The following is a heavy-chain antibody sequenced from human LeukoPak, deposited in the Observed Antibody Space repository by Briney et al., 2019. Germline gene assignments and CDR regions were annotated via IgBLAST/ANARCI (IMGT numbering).Heavy chain of an antibody. Sequence: GGSLRLSCAASGFTFSTYGMRWVRQAPGKGLEWVAVIWYDGSNKYYADSVKGRFTISRDDSKNTLYLQMNSLRAEDTAVYFCARDQAEWYYFDYWGQGTLVTVSS. CDR3: ARDQAEWYYFDY. CDR2: IWYDGSNK. V-gene: IGHV3-33*01. D-gene: IGHD2-8*01. J-gene: IGHJ4*02. CDR1: GFTFSTYG.